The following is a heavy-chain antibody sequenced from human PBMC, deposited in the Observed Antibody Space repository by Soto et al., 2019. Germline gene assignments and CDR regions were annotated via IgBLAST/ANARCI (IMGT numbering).Heavy chain of an antibody. V-gene: IGHV4-59*01. CDR1: GGSISSYY. J-gene: IGHJ4*02. D-gene: IGHD6-13*01. CDR2: IYYSGST. CDR3: ARDSGIAAIDY. Sequence: SETLSLTCTVSGGSISSYYWSWIRQPPGKGLEWIGYIYYSGSTNYNPSLKSRVTISVDTSKNQFSLKLSSVTAADTAVYYCARDSGIAAIDYWGQGTLVTVSP.